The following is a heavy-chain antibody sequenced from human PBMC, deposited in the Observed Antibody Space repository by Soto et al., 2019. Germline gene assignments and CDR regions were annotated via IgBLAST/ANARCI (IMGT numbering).Heavy chain of an antibody. J-gene: IGHJ5*02. CDR2: IYYSGST. CDR3: ARAGPLRTTDGWFDP. CDR1: GGSMISYY. Sequence: PSETLSLTCTVSGGSMISYYWSWIRQPPGKGLEWIGDIYYSGSTNYNPSLKSRVTISVDTSKNQFSLKLSSVTAADTAVYYCARAGPLRTTDGWFDPWGQGTLVTVSS. D-gene: IGHD3-10*01. V-gene: IGHV4-59*12.